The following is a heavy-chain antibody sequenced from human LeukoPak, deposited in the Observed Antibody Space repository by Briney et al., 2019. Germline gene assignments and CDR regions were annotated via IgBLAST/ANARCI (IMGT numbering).Heavy chain of an antibody. CDR2: IYTSGST. V-gene: IGHV4-59*10. J-gene: IGHJ4*02. D-gene: IGHD6-6*01. CDR1: GGSFSGYY. CDR3: ASTSLSAARRGYYFDY. Sequence: SETLSLTCAVYGGSFSGYYWSWIRQPAGKGLEWIGRIYTSGSTNYNPSLKSRVTMSVDTSKNQFSLKLSSVTAADTAVYYCASTSLSAARRGYYFDYWGQGTLVTVSS.